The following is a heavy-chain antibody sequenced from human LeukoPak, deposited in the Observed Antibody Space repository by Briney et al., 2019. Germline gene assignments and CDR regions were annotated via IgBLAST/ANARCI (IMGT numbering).Heavy chain of an antibody. CDR3: ARRITAASTYYFDY. D-gene: IGHD6-25*01. Sequence: GGSLRLSCAASAFTFKSYAMIWVRQAPGKGLEWVSAVDASGTTTYYADSVKGRFIISRDNSKNTLYLELTSLRAEDAAVYYCARRITAASTYYFDYWGQGTLVPVSS. CDR1: AFTFKSYA. V-gene: IGHV3-23*05. J-gene: IGHJ4*02. CDR2: VDASGTTT.